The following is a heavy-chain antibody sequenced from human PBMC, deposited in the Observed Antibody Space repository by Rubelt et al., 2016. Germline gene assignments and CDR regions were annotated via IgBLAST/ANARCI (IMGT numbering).Heavy chain of an antibody. Sequence: QLQLQESGPGLVKPSETLSLTCTVSGGSISSSSYYWGWIRQPPGKGLEWIGSIYYSGSTYYNPSLKSRVTISVDTSKNLFSLKLSSVTAAETAVYYCARARATYYYDSPWFDPWGQGTLVTVSS. V-gene: IGHV4-39*07. CDR1: GGSISSSSYY. CDR2: IYYSGST. D-gene: IGHD3-22*01. CDR3: ARARATYYYDSPWFDP. J-gene: IGHJ5*02.